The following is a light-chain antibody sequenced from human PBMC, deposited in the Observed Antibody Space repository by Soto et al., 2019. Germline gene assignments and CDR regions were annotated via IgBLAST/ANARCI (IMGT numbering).Light chain of an antibody. CDR2: DVS. CDR3: QQLVDYPLT. J-gene: IGKJ4*01. Sequence: DIQLTQSPSFLSASLGDRVTITCRASQDIRGRLAWYQQNPGKAPKLLMYDVSTLQSGVPPRFSGSGSGPDFTLTISSLQPEDSATYFCQQLVDYPLTFGGGTKVDIK. CDR1: QDIRGR. V-gene: IGKV1-9*01.